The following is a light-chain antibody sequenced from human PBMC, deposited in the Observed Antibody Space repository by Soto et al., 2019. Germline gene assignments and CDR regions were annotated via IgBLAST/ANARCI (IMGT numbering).Light chain of an antibody. Sequence: QSVLTQPPSASGTPGQRVTISCSGSSSNIGSNTVNWYQQLPGTAPKLLIYSNNQRPSGVPDRFSGSKSGTSASLAISGLQSGDEADYYCAEWDETLHGFYVFGTGTKVTVL. V-gene: IGLV1-44*01. CDR3: AEWDETLHGFYV. J-gene: IGLJ1*01. CDR2: SNN. CDR1: SSNIGSNT.